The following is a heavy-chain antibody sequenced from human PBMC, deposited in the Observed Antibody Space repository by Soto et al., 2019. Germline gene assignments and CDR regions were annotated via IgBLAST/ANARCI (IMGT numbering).Heavy chain of an antibody. J-gene: IGHJ4*02. CDR1: GFSLSTSGVR. V-gene: IGHV2-5*02. CDR3: AHISDPGYFDH. Sequence: SGPTLVNPTQTLTLTCSFAGFSLSTSGVRVGWIRQPPGKALEWLALIFWDDDKRYSPSLKSRLTITKDTSTNQVVLTMTNMDPVDTATYYCAHISDPGYFDHWGQGTLVTVSS. CDR2: IFWDDDK.